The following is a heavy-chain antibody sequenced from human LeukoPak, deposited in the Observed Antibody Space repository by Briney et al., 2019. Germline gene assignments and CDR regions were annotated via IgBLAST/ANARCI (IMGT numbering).Heavy chain of an antibody. J-gene: IGHJ4*02. Sequence: GASVKVSCKASGGTFSSYAISWVRQTPGQGLEWMGGIIPIFGTANYAQKFQGRVTVTRDTSTSTVHMELSGLRSEDTAVYYCARDQEGFDYWGQGTLVTVSS. CDR2: IIPIFGTA. CDR3: ARDQEGFDY. CDR1: GGTFSSYA. V-gene: IGHV1-69*05.